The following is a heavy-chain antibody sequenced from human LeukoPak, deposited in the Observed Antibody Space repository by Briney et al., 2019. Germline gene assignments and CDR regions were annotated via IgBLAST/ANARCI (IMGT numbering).Heavy chain of an antibody. Sequence: SETLSLTCAVSGYSISSGYYWGWIRQPPGKGLEWIGSIYHSGSTYYNPSLKSRVTISVDTSKNQFSLELSSVTAADTAVYYCARQDYYYYYMDVWGKGTTVTVSS. CDR3: ARQDYYYYYMDV. V-gene: IGHV4-38-2*01. J-gene: IGHJ6*03. CDR1: GYSISSGYY. CDR2: IYHSGST.